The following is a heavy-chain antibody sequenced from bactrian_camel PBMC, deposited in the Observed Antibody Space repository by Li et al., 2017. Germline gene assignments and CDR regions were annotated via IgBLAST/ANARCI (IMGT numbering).Heavy chain of an antibody. V-gene: IGHV3S53*01. CDR1: GEVKRVGC. CDR2: IHSDGAT. D-gene: IGHD3*01. J-gene: IGHJ4*01. Sequence: HVQLVESGGGSVQVGGSLQLSCTAHGEVKRVGCMGWFRQAPGKARQGVASIHSDGATTYEDSVKGRFTISQDNAKNTLYLQMNSMKPEDSAVYYCAADPEPGDYCRSPPFFDYHGQGTQVTVS.